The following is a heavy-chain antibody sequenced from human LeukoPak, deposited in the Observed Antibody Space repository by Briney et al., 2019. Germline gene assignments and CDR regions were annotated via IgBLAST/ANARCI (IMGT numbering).Heavy chain of an antibody. CDR1: GGSISSSSYY. Sequence: PSETLSLTCTVSGGSISSSSYYWGWIRQPPGKGLEWIGSIYYSGSTYYNPSLKSRVTISVDTSKNQFSLKLSSVTAADTAVYYCARQVGYSSGKSWFDPWGQGTLVTVSS. V-gene: IGHV4-39*01. CDR3: ARQVGYSSGKSWFDP. J-gene: IGHJ5*02. D-gene: IGHD6-19*01. CDR2: IYYSGST.